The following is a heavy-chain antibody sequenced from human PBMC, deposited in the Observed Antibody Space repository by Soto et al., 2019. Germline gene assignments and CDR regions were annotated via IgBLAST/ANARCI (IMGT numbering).Heavy chain of an antibody. V-gene: IGHV3-48*02. Sequence: GGSLRLSCAASGFTFSSYSMNWVRQAPGKGLEWVSYISSSSSTIYYADSVKGRFTISRDNAKNSLYLQMNSLRDEDTAVSYCARDKEVASYYYDSIDYWGQGTLVTVSS. CDR2: ISSSSSTI. CDR1: GFTFSSYS. CDR3: ARDKEVASYYYDSIDY. J-gene: IGHJ4*02. D-gene: IGHD3-22*01.